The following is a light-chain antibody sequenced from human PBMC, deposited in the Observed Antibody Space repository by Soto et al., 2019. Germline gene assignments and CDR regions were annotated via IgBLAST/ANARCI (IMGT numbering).Light chain of an antibody. V-gene: IGKV1-5*03. CDR3: QHYNRYTWT. CDR1: QTIYRW. CDR2: KAS. Sequence: DIQMTQSPSTLSASIGDRVTITCRASQTIYRWLAWYQQKPGKAPNLLIYKASSLPSGVPSRFSGSGSGTEFTLTISSLQPDDSALYYRQHYNRYTWTFGQGTKLEVK. J-gene: IGKJ1*01.